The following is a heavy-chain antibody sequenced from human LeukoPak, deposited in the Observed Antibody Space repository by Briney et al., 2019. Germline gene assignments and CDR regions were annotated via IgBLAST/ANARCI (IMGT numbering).Heavy chain of an antibody. CDR1: GFTFRSYA. D-gene: IGHD1-7*01. CDR2: ISDSGSYT. J-gene: IGHJ4*02. CDR3: AHVGTMTGLYLGS. V-gene: IGHV3-23*01. Sequence: GGSLRLSCTASGFTFRSYAMSWVRQAPGKGLEWVSAISDSGSYTYYADSVKGRFTISRANSKNTLYLEMNSLRADDTAVYYCAHVGTMTGLYLGSWGQGTLVTVSS.